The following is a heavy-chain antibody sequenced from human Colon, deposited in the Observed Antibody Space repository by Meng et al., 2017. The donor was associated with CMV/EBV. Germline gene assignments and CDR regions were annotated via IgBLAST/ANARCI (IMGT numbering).Heavy chain of an antibody. J-gene: IGHJ5*02. D-gene: IGHD3-3*01. CDR1: GVSLSGYH. Sequence: SETLSLTCAVSGVSLSGYHWSWIRQAPGKDLEWIGDINHNGITKYNPSLKSRLTISVDMSENEFSLRLSSVTAADTAVYYCARQIWSGSLYNWFDPRGQGTLVTVSS. V-gene: IGHV4-34*01. CDR2: INHNGIT. CDR3: ARQIWSGSLYNWFDP.